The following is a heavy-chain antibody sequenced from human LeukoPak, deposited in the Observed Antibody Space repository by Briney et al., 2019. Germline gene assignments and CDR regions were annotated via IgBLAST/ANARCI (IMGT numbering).Heavy chain of an antibody. Sequence: SETLSPTCAVYGGSFSGYYWSWIRQPPGKGLEWIGEINHGGSTNYNPSLKSRVTISVDTSKNQFSLKLSSVTAADTAVYYCARGRYPFWSGHNYYMDVWGKGTTVTVSS. CDR2: INHGGST. D-gene: IGHD3-3*01. J-gene: IGHJ6*03. CDR3: ARGRYPFWSGHNYYMDV. CDR1: GGSFSGYY. V-gene: IGHV4-34*01.